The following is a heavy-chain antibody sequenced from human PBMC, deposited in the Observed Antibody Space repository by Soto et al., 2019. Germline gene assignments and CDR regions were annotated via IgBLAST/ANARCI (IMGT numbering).Heavy chain of an antibody. CDR1: GGSISSYY. CDR2: IYYTGST. Sequence: PSETLSLTCSISGGSISSYYWTWIRQPPGKGLEWIGNIYYTGSTNYSPSLKSRVTISIDTSKNQFSLQLTSVSAADTAMYYCTNRPSSVGWFDPWGQGTLVTVSS. V-gene: IGHV4-59*01. J-gene: IGHJ5*02. CDR3: TNRPSSVGWFDP. D-gene: IGHD6-6*01.